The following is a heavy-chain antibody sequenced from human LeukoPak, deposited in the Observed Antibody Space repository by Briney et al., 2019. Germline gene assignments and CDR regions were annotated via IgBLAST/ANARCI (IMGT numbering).Heavy chain of an antibody. Sequence: GEALKISCKGSGYSFTSYWIGWVRQLPGKGLEWMGIIYPGDSDARYSPSFQGQVTISADKSISTAYLQWSSLKASDTAMYYCARGTRWYHFDYWGQGTLVTVSS. V-gene: IGHV5-51*01. J-gene: IGHJ4*01. CDR3: ARGTRWYHFDY. CDR1: GYSFTSYW. CDR2: IYPGDSDA. D-gene: IGHD4-23*01.